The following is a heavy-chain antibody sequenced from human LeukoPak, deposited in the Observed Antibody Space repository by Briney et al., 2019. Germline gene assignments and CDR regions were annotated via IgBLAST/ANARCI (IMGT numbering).Heavy chain of an antibody. D-gene: IGHD5-18*01. Sequence: PSETLSLTCTVSGGSISSSSYYWGWIRQPPGKGLEWIGSIYYSGSTYYNPSLKSRVTISVDTSENQFSLKLSSVTAADTAVYYCARGLWGYSYGYIFDYWGQGTLVTVSS. V-gene: IGHV4-39*01. CDR1: GGSISSSSYY. CDR2: IYYSGST. J-gene: IGHJ4*02. CDR3: ARGLWGYSYGYIFDY.